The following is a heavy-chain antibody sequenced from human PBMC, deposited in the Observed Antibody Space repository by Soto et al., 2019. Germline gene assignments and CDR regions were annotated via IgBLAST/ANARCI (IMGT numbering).Heavy chain of an antibody. D-gene: IGHD6-6*01. CDR2: INPNSGGT. Sequence: GASVKVSCKASGYTFTGYYMHWVRQAPGQGLEWMGWINPNSGGTNYAQKFQGRVTMTRDTSISTAYMELSRLRSDDTAVYYCARGPSIAARLRVHGMDVWGPGCTLTLYS. CDR1: GYTFTGYY. CDR3: ARGPSIAARLRVHGMDV. V-gene: IGHV1-2*02. J-gene: IGHJ6*01.